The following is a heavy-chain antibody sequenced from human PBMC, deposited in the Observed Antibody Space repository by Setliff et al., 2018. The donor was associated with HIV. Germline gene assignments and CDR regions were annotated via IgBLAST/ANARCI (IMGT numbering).Heavy chain of an antibody. CDR3: ARGKELVRSAFDI. Sequence: PSETLSLTCTVSGGSITTYYWSWIRQPPGKGLEWIGYIYYSGSASYNPSLKSRVTISVDTSKNQFSLKLSSVTAADTAVYYCARGKELVRSAFDIWGQGTMVTVS. D-gene: IGHD1-7*01. CDR1: GGSITTYY. CDR2: IYYSGSA. J-gene: IGHJ3*02. V-gene: IGHV4-59*08.